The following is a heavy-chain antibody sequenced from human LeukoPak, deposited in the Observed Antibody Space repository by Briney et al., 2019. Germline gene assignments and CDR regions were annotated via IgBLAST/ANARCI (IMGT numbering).Heavy chain of an antibody. CDR2: IIPICGTA. CDR1: GGTFTSYA. CDR3: ARTLRGSGSYYDDAFDI. D-gene: IGHD3-10*01. Sequence: ASVTVSCKSSGGTFTSYAISWVRQAPGQGLEWMGGIIPICGTANYAQKFQGRVTITTDESTSTAYMELSSLRSEDTAAYYCARTLRGSGSYYDDAFDIWGQGTMVTVSS. J-gene: IGHJ3*02. V-gene: IGHV1-69*05.